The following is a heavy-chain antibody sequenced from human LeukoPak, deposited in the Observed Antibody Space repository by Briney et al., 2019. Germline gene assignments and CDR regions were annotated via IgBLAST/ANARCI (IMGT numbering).Heavy chain of an antibody. CDR1: GGSISSYY. D-gene: IGHD2/OR15-2a*01. J-gene: IGHJ4*02. CDR2: IYYSGRT. Sequence: SETLSLTCTVSGGSISSYYWSWIRQPPGKGLEWIGSIYYSGRTYYNPSLKSRVTISVDTSKNQFSLKLNSVTAADTAVYYCARILYSNNIDYWGQGTLVTVSS. V-gene: IGHV4-59*12. CDR3: ARILYSNNIDY.